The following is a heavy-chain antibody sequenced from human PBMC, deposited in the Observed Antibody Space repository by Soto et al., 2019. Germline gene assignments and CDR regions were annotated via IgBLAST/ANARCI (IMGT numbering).Heavy chain of an antibody. CDR1: GFTFSSYA. CDR3: ARRGSGSYYDY. CDR2: ISGSGGST. J-gene: IGHJ4*02. D-gene: IGHD1-26*01. Sequence: EVQLLESGGGLVQPGGSLRLSCEASGFTFSSYAMRWVRQAPVKGLEWVLAISGSGGSTYYADSVKGRFTISRDNSKNTLYLQMNSLRAEDTAVYYCARRGSGSYYDYWGQGTLVTVSS. V-gene: IGHV3-23*01.